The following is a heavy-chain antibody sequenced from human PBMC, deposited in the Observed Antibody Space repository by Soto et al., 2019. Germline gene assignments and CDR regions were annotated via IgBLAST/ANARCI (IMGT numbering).Heavy chain of an antibody. J-gene: IGHJ4*02. CDR1: GGSINSKSYF. Sequence: QLQLQESGPGLVKPSETLSLTCSVSGGSINSKSYFWGWIRQTPGKGREWIASINYVGKTYYSPSLKRRLAISVDTSTNQSSLGLSSATAADTAVYYCARDRYGGFDYWGLGTLVTVSS. V-gene: IGHV4-39*02. D-gene: IGHD3-9*01. CDR2: INYVGKT. CDR3: ARDRYGGFDY.